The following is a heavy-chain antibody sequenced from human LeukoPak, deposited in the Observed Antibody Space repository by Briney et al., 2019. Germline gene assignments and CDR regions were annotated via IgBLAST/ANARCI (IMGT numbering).Heavy chain of an antibody. Sequence: GGSLRLSCAASGFTFSIYGMHWVRQAPGKGLEWVAFIRYDGTNKDYADSVKGRFTISRDNSKNTLYLQMNSLRAEDTAVYYCATYHYDKSARDAFDIWGQGTMVTVSS. CDR1: GFTFSIYG. V-gene: IGHV3-30*02. CDR3: ATYHYDKSARDAFDI. J-gene: IGHJ3*02. D-gene: IGHD3-22*01. CDR2: IRYDGTNK.